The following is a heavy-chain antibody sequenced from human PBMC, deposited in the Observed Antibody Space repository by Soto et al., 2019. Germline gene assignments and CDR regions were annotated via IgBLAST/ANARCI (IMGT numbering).Heavy chain of an antibody. Sequence: PSETLSLTCTVSGGSISSGGYYWSWIRQPPGKGLEWIGYIYYSGSTNYNPSLKSRVTISVDTSKNQSSLKLSSVTAADTAVYYCARRYGGNLDYWGQGTLVTVSS. CDR1: GGSISSGGYY. V-gene: IGHV4-61*08. CDR3: ARRYGGNLDY. D-gene: IGHD1-26*01. J-gene: IGHJ4*02. CDR2: IYYSGST.